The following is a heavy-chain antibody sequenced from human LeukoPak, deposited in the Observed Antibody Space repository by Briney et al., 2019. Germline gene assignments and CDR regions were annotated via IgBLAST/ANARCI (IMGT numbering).Heavy chain of an antibody. J-gene: IGHJ4*02. CDR2: IYHGGST. D-gene: IGHD3-10*01. Sequence: SETLSLTCAVSGASISSSHWWSWVRQPPRKGLEWIGEIYHGGSTNCNPSLKGRVTISVDRSNNQFSLRLTCVTVSHTDVYYCARGEEHGSGTVHFDYWGQGTLVTVSS. CDR3: ARGEEHGSGTVHFDY. CDR1: GASISSSHW. V-gene: IGHV4-4*02.